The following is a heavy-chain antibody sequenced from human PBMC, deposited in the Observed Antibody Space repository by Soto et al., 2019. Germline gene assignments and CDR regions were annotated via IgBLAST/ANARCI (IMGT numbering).Heavy chain of an antibody. D-gene: IGHD3-16*01. CDR1: GVTFSSYA. CDR2: IIPVFRTS. V-gene: IGHV1-69*18. CDR3: AKDGSWDGGGSKT. Sequence: QVQLVQSGAEVKKPGSSVKVSCSASGVTFSSYAFTWVRQAPGQGLEWMGNIIPVFRTSTYAQRFQSRLAINADESTNTVYMELSSVRSEDTAVYFCAKDGSWDGGGSKTWGQGTLVIISS. J-gene: IGHJ4*02.